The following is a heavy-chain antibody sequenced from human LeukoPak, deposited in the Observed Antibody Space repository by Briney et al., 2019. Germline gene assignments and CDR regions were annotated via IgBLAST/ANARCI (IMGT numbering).Heavy chain of an antibody. CDR3: AREGIASRGGSCYSTLGY. CDR1: GFTFSSYA. Sequence: PGGSLRLSCAASGFTFSSYAMDWVRQAPGKGLEWISYISSSNIRTYYADSVRGRLTISRDNARNSLYLQMNSLTDDDTAVYYCAREGIASRGGSCYSTLGYWGQGTLVTVSS. D-gene: IGHD2-21*01. V-gene: IGHV3-48*02. J-gene: IGHJ4*02. CDR2: ISSSNIRT.